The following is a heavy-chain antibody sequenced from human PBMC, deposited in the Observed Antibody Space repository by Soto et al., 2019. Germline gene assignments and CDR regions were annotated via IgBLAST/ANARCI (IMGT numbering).Heavy chain of an antibody. CDR1: GYTFTGYY. CDR3: ARELQLVPFSDY. Sequence: ASVKVSCKASGYTFTGYYMHWVRQAPGQGLEWMGWINPNSGGTNYAQKFQGRVTMTGETSISTAYMELSRLRSDDTAVYYCARELQLVPFSDYWGEGTMVTVYS. CDR2: INPNSGGT. D-gene: IGHD6-13*01. V-gene: IGHV1-2*02. J-gene: IGHJ4*02.